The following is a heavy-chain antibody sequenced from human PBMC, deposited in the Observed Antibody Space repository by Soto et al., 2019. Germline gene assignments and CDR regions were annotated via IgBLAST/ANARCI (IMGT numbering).Heavy chain of an antibody. D-gene: IGHD3-10*01. J-gene: IGHJ6*02. CDR1: GGSISSYY. Sequence: SETLSLTCTVSGGSISSYYWSWIRQPPGKGLEWIGYIYYSGSTNYNPSLKSRVTISVDTSKNQFSLKLSSVTAADTAVYYCARGITMVRGVIISGGYYYGMDVWGQGTTVTVSS. V-gene: IGHV4-59*01. CDR2: IYYSGST. CDR3: ARGITMVRGVIISGGYYYGMDV.